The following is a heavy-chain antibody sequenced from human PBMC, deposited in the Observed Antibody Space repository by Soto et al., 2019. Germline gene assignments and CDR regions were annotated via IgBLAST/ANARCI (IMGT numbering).Heavy chain of an antibody. CDR3: AISMGYSSGWRIDY. D-gene: IGHD6-19*01. CDR1: GYTFTSYA. Sequence: ASVKVSCKASGYTFTSYAMHWVRQAPGQGLEWMGWINPNSGGTNYAQKFQGWVTMTRDTSISTAYMELSRLRSDDTAVYYCAISMGYSSGWRIDYWGQGTLVTVSS. CDR2: INPNSGGT. V-gene: IGHV1-2*04. J-gene: IGHJ4*02.